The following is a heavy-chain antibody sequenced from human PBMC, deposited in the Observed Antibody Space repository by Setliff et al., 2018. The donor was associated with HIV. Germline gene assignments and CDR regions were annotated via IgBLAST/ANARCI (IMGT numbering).Heavy chain of an antibody. J-gene: IGHJ1*01. D-gene: IGHD6-19*01. V-gene: IGHV1-3*01. CDR1: GYAFTSYA. Sequence: ASVKVSCKASGYAFTSYAMHWVRQAPGQRLEWMGWINAGNGDTRYSQQFQDRVTITRDTSASTAYMELSSLRSEDTAVYYCARDIGGWHETETEYFQYWGQGTLVTVSS. CDR2: INAGNGDT. CDR3: ARDIGGWHETETEYFQY.